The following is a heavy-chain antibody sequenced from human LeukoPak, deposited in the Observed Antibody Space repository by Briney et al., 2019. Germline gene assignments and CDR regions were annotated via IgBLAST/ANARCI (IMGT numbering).Heavy chain of an antibody. CDR2: IDHSGST. CDR3: ARARQFDY. V-gene: IGHV4-34*01. J-gene: IGHJ4*02. Sequence: SETLSLTCAVYGGSFSGYYWSWIRQPPGKGLEWIGEIDHSGSTNYNPSLKSRVTISVDTSKNQFSLKLSSVTAADTAVYYCARARQFDYWGQRTLVTVSS. D-gene: IGHD6-25*01. CDR1: GGSFSGYY.